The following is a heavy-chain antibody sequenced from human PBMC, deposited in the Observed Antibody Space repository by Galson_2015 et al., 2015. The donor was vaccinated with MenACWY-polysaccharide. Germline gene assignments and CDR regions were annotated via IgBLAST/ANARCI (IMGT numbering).Heavy chain of an antibody. CDR2: IYPDDSDT. Sequence: QSGAEVKEPGESLKISCKGSGYRFTNYWIAWVRQMPGKGLEWMGIIYPDDSDTRYNPSFQGQVTMSADKSITTAYLQWSSLEASDTAMYYCARQGVNYYDTSGALGYWGQGTLVTVSS. CDR3: ARQGVNYYDTSGALGY. V-gene: IGHV5-51*01. J-gene: IGHJ4*02. CDR1: GYRFTNYW. D-gene: IGHD3-22*01.